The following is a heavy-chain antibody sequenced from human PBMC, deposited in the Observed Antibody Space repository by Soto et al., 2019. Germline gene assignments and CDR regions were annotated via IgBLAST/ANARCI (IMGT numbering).Heavy chain of an antibody. Sequence: GESLKISCKGSGYSFTSYWIGWVRQMPGKGLEWMGIIYPGDSDTRYSPSFQGQVTISADKSISTAYLQWSSLKASDTAMYYCARSASGYSSSWYSENWFDPWGQGTLVTVSS. CDR3: ARSASGYSSSWYSENWFDP. D-gene: IGHD6-13*01. J-gene: IGHJ5*02. CDR2: IYPGDSDT. V-gene: IGHV5-51*01. CDR1: GYSFTSYW.